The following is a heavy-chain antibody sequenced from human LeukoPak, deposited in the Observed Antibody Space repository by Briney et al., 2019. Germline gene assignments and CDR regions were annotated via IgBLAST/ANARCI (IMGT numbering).Heavy chain of an antibody. CDR2: TWSEGSIK. J-gene: IGHJ3*02. CDR1: GFSFSNYG. V-gene: IGHV3-33*04. Sequence: GGSLRLSCAASGFSFSNYGMHWVRQAPGKGLEWVAVTWSEGSIKYYADSVKGRFTISSDHSKNTLYLQMNSLRAEDTAMYYCARVPDASDIWGQGTMVSVS. CDR3: ARVPDASDI.